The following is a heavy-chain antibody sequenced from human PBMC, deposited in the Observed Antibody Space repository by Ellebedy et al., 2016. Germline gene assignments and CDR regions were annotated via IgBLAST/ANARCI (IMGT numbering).Heavy chain of an antibody. Sequence: GESLKISXAASGFTFSSYAMSWVRQAPGKGLEWVSAISGSGGSTYYADSVKGRFTVSRDNSKNTLYLQMNSLRVEDTAVYYCAKGDYYGMDVWGQGTMVTVSS. CDR3: AKGDYYGMDV. CDR1: GFTFSSYA. J-gene: IGHJ6*02. CDR2: ISGSGGST. V-gene: IGHV3-23*01.